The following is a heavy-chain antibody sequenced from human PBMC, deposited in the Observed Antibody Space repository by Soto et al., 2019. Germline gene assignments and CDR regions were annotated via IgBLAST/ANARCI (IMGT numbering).Heavy chain of an antibody. V-gene: IGHV4-31*03. CDR1: GGSISGGAYY. Sequence: QVQLQESGPGLVKPSQTLSLTCTVSGGSISGGAYYWSWIRQHPGMGLEWIGYIFYTGSTFYNPSLKSRVAISVDTSKNQFSLKLTSVTAADTAVYYCASEQSDFRGPHWFDPWGQGTLVTVSS. CDR3: ASEQSDFRGPHWFDP. D-gene: IGHD3-3*01. CDR2: IFYTGST. J-gene: IGHJ5*02.